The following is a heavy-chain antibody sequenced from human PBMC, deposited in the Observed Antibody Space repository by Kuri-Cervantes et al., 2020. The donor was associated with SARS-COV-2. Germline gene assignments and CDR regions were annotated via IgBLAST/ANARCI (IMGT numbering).Heavy chain of an antibody. Sequence: GSLRLSCTVSGDSISSYYWGWIRQPPGRGLEWIGYIFYSGSTNYNPSLKSRVTISVDTSKNQFFLRLNSVTAADTAVCYCARATSYCGGDCYIFDYWGQGTLVTVSS. CDR1: GDSISSYY. CDR2: IFYSGST. J-gene: IGHJ4*02. V-gene: IGHV4-59*01. D-gene: IGHD2-21*01. CDR3: ARATSYCGGDCYIFDY.